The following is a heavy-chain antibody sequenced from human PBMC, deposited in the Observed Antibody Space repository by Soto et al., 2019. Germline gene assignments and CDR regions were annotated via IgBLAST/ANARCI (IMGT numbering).Heavy chain of an antibody. CDR3: ASDSIAARVDYYYCMDV. CDR1: GFTFSSYS. V-gene: IGHV3-21*01. J-gene: IGHJ6*02. Sequence: GGSLRLSCAASGFTFSSYSMNWVRQAPGKGLELVSSISSSSSYIYYADSVKGRFTISRDNAKNSLYLQMNSLRAEDTAVYYCASDSIAARVDYYYCMDVWGQGTTVTVSS. D-gene: IGHD6-6*01. CDR2: ISSSSSYI.